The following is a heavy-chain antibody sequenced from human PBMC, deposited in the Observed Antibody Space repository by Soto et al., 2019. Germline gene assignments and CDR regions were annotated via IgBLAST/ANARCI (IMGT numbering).Heavy chain of an antibody. Sequence: GGSLRLSCAASGFTFSSYGMHWVRQAPGKGLEWVAVISYDGSNKYYADSVKGRFTISRDNSKNTLYLQMNSLRAEDTAVYYCAKDYCSSTSCDYYFDYWGQGTLVTVSS. D-gene: IGHD2-2*01. CDR2: ISYDGSNK. CDR1: GFTFSSYG. CDR3: AKDYCSSTSCDYYFDY. J-gene: IGHJ4*02. V-gene: IGHV3-30*18.